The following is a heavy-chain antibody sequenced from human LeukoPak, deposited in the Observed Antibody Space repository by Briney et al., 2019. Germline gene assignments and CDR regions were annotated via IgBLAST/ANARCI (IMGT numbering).Heavy chain of an antibody. Sequence: GGSLRLSCVVSGFTFSSYSMNWVRQAPGKGLAWISYITSSSGTIYADSVKGRFTISRDNAKNSLFLQMNSLRDEDTAVYYCARAYCSSCYGYAYWGQGTLVTVSS. CDR2: ITSSSGTI. CDR1: GFTFSSYS. J-gene: IGHJ4*02. CDR3: ARAYCSSCYGYAY. D-gene: IGHD6-13*01. V-gene: IGHV3-48*02.